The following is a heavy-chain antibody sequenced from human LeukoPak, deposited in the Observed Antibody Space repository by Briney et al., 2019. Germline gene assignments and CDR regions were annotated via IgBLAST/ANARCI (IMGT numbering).Heavy chain of an antibody. CDR2: ISSSGSTI. CDR3: ARDDIVATISQVPYGMDD. V-gene: IGHV3-48*03. Sequence: GSLRLSCAASGFTFSSYEMNWVRQAPGKGLEWVSYISSSGSTIYYADSVKGRFTISRDNAKNSLYLQMNSLRAEDTAVYYCARDDIVATISQVPYGMDDWGKGTTVTVSS. J-gene: IGHJ6*04. D-gene: IGHD5-12*01. CDR1: GFTFSSYE.